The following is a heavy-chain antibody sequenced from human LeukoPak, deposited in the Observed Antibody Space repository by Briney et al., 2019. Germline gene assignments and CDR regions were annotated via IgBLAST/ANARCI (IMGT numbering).Heavy chain of an antibody. Sequence: SETLSLTCAVYGGSFSGYYWSWIRQPPGKGLEWIGEINHSRSTNYNPSLKSRVTISVDTSKNQFSLKLSSVTAADTAVYYCARARPDGTTKGFDYWGQGTLVTVSS. V-gene: IGHV4-34*01. J-gene: IGHJ4*02. CDR1: GGSFSGYY. D-gene: IGHD1-1*01. CDR3: ARARPDGTTKGFDY. CDR2: INHSRST.